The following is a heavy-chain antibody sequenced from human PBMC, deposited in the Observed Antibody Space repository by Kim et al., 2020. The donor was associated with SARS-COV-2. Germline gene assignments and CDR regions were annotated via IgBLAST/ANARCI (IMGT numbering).Heavy chain of an antibody. V-gene: IGHV3-48*03. CDR3: ARGPNYSPFDY. Sequence: GGSLRLSCAASGFTFSSYAMHWVRQTPGKGLEWVSYIIGSGTTIYYADSVRGRFTISRDNDKNSLYLQMNSLRAEDTAVYYCARGPNYSPFDYWGQGTLV. CDR2: IIGSGTTI. D-gene: IGHD4-4*01. CDR1: GFTFSSYA. J-gene: IGHJ4*02.